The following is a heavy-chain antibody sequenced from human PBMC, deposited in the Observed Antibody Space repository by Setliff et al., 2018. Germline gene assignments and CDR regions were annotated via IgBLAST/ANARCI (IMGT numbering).Heavy chain of an antibody. V-gene: IGHV3-7*03. J-gene: IGHJ5*01. CDR1: GFDFKTHW. CDR2: IKEDGSQR. Sequence: GGSLRLSCAASGFDFKTHWMDWARQAPGKGLEWVANIKEDGSQRNYVDAVRGRFTVSRDNTENSLYLQMNSLRVEDTAFYYCAKVRLPNSYMRSGVESWGQGTLVTVSS. D-gene: IGHD1-20*01. CDR3: AKVRLPNSYMRSGVES.